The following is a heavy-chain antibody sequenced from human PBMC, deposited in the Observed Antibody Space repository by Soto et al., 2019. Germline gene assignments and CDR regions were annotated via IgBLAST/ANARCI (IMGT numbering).Heavy chain of an antibody. CDR3: ARDQLYYNDISGRPLNAFDV. CDR1: GFTFSDYY. Sequence: GGSLRLSCAASGFTFSDYYMSWIRQAPGKGLEIVSYISSTKYCADSVKGRFTISRDNAKNSLYLQMNSLRAEDTAVYYCARDQLYYNDISGRPLNAFDVWGQGTMVTVSS. CDR2: ISSTK. J-gene: IGHJ3*01. V-gene: IGHV3-11*04. D-gene: IGHD3-22*01.